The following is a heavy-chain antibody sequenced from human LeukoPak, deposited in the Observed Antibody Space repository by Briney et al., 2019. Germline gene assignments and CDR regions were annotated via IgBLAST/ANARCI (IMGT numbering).Heavy chain of an antibody. CDR1: GFTFSGSA. CDR3: ARGPSGYHNT. J-gene: IGHJ4*02. V-gene: IGHV3-73*01. Sequence: GGSLRLSCAASGFTFSGSALHWVRQASGKGLEWVGRIRSTANGYATAYAASVKGRLTISRDDSKNTLYPQMNSLRAEDTAVYYCARGPSGYHNTGGQGTLVTVSS. D-gene: IGHD5-12*01. CDR2: IRSTANGYAT.